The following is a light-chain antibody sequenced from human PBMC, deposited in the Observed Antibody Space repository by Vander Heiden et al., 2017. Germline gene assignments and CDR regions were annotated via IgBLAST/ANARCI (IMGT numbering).Light chain of an antibody. J-gene: IGKJ3*01. CDR2: AAS. Sequence: AIRMTQSPPSLSASTGARVTITSRPSQAISSFLAWYQQKPGEAPKILIYAASTLQSGVPSRLSGSGSWTNFTLTISCLQYEEFATYYCQQYYSYTPFTFGRGTKVDIK. CDR1: QAISSF. V-gene: IGKV1-8*01. CDR3: QQYYSYTPFT.